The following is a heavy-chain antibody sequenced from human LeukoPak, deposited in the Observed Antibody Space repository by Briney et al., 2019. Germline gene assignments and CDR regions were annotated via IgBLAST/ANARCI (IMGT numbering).Heavy chain of an antibody. CDR2: IYYSGST. V-gene: IGHV4-59*01. CDR3: ARDRDFWSGAFGMDV. Sequence: SETLSLTCTVSGGSISSYYWSWIRQPPGKGLEWIGYIYYSGSTNYNPSLKSRVTISVDTSKSQFSLKLSPVTAADTAVYYCARDRDFWSGAFGMDVWGQGTTVTVSS. CDR1: GGSISSYY. D-gene: IGHD3-3*01. J-gene: IGHJ6*02.